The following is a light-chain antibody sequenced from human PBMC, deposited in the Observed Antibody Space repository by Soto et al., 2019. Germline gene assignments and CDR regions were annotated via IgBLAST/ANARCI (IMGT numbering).Light chain of an antibody. CDR1: TGALNGGHY. J-gene: IGLJ1*01. CDR2: ETT. CDR3: LIYYAGSRI. V-gene: IGLV7-43*01. Sequence: QAVVTQEPSLTVSPGVTVTLTCVSSTGALNGGHYPSWIQQKPGQAPRPLIYETTNKYSWTPARFSGSLFGGKTSLTLSDVQPEDEVEYYCLIYYAGSRIFGTGTKVTV.